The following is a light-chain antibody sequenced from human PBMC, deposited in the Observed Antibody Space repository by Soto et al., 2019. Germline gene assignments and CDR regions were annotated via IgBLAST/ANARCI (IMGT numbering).Light chain of an antibody. CDR1: QSVSSNY. Sequence: IVLTQAPGTLSLSPGERATLSCRASQSVSSNYLAWYQQKPGQAPRLLIYGASSRATVIPDRFSGSGSGTDFTLTISRLEPEDFAVYYCQQYGGSPRVTLGGGTKVQIK. V-gene: IGKV3-20*01. CDR2: GAS. J-gene: IGKJ4*01. CDR3: QQYGGSPRVT.